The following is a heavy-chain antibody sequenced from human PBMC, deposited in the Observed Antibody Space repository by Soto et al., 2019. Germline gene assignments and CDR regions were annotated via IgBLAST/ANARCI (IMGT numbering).Heavy chain of an antibody. V-gene: IGHV3-66*01. CDR1: GFTVSSNY. CDR3: ARDSSGYSPTMDV. Sequence: EVQLVESGGGLVQPGGSLRLSCAASGFTVSSNYMSWVRQAPGKGLEWVSVIYSGGSTYYADSVKGRFTISRDNSKNTLYLQMNSLRAEDTAVYYCARDSSGYSPTMDVWDQGTTVTVSS. D-gene: IGHD6-19*01. J-gene: IGHJ6*02. CDR2: IYSGGST.